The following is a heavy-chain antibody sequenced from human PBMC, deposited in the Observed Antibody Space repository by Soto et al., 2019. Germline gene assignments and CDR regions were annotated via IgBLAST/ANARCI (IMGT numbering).Heavy chain of an antibody. J-gene: IGHJ6*02. CDR2: ISGSGGST. V-gene: IGHV3-23*01. CDR3: AKDPSLGGVTAASYYYGMDV. CDR1: GFTFSSYA. Sequence: GGSLRLSFAASGFTFSSYAMSCVRQAPGKGLEWVSAISGSGGSTYYADSVKGRFTISRDNSKNTLYLQMNSLRAEDTAVSYCAKDPSLGGVTAASYYYGMDVWGQWTTVTGSS. D-gene: IGHD3-16*01.